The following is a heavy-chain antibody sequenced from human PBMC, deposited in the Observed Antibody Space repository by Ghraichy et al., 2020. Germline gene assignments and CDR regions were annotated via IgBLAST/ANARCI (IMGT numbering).Heavy chain of an antibody. D-gene: IGHD6-19*01. V-gene: IGHV4-39*01. CDR3: ARHPSLGYSSGWYEGDWYFDL. J-gene: IGHJ2*01. Sequence: SETLSLTCTVSGGSISSSSYYWGWIRQPPGKGLEWIGSIYYSGSTYYNPSLKSRVTISVDTSKNQFSLKLSSVTAADTAVYYCARHPSLGYSSGWYEGDWYFDLWGRGTLVTVSS. CDR1: GGSISSSSYY. CDR2: IYYSGST.